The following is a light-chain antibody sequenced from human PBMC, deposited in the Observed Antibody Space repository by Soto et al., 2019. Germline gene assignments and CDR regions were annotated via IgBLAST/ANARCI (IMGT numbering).Light chain of an antibody. Sequence: DNEMTQSPSTLSASVRNRLTITCRASQGIDSSFAWYQQKPGKAPKLLIYAASSLQSGVPSRFSGSGSGTDFTLTISSLQSEDFAVYYCQQYNNWPITFGQGTLLEI. J-gene: IGKJ5*01. V-gene: IGKV1-9*01. CDR1: QGIDSS. CDR3: QQYNNWPIT. CDR2: AAS.